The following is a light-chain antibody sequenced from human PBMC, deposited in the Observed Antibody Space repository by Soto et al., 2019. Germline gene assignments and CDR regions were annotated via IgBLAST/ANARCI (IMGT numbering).Light chain of an antibody. J-gene: IGLJ1*01. Sequence: QSVLTQPASVSGSPGQSITISCTGTSSDVGGYNYVSWYQQHPGKAPKLMIYDVSNRPSGVSNRFSGSKSGNTASLTISGLQAEDEADYYCSSYTSSSTYVFGTGTQ. V-gene: IGLV2-14*01. CDR1: SSDVGGYNY. CDR2: DVS. CDR3: SSYTSSSTYV.